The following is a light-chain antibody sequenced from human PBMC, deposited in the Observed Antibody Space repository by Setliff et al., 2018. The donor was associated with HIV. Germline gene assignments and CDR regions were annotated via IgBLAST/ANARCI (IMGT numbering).Light chain of an antibody. V-gene: IGLV2-23*02. CDR1: SSDVGNYNY. CDR2: EVS. J-gene: IGLJ1*01. CDR3: CSYVRGATYV. Sequence: QSALTQPASVSGSPGQSITISCTGTSSDVGNYNYVSWYQQHPGKAPKLMIYEVSKRPSGVSDRFSGSKSGSTASLTISGLRAEDEADYYCCSYVRGATYVFGTGTKVTVL.